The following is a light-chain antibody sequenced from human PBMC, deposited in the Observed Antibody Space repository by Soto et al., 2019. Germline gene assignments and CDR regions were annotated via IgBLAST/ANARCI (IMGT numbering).Light chain of an antibody. Sequence: VLTQPPSVSAAPGQKVTISCSGSSSNIGNNFVSWYQQLPGAAPKLLIFDDNKRPSGIPDRFSGSKSGTSATLGITGLQTGDEADYYCGTWDSSLSAVFGTGTKVTVL. CDR2: DDN. CDR3: GTWDSSLSAV. CDR1: SSNIGNNF. J-gene: IGLJ1*01. V-gene: IGLV1-51*01.